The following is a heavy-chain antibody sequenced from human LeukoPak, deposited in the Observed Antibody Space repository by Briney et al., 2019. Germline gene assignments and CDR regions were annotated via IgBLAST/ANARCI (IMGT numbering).Heavy chain of an antibody. D-gene: IGHD1-26*01. CDR3: VKSGGYGLIDY. CDR2: IYHSGST. V-gene: IGHV4-39*01. Sequence: PSETLSLTCTVSGGSISSSTYYWVWIRQPPGTGLEWIGSIYHSGSTYYNPSLKSRVTISVDTSKNQFSLKLSSVTAADTAMYYCVKSGGYGLIDYWGQGTRVTVSS. J-gene: IGHJ4*02. CDR1: GGSISSSTYY.